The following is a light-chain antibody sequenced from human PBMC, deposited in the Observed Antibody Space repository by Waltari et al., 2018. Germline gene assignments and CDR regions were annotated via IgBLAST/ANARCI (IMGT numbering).Light chain of an antibody. CDR1: QSISNW. CDR3: QQYNSYSPWT. Sequence: DIQMTQSPSTLSASVGDRVTIPCRASQSISNWLAWYQQKPGKAPKPLIYDASSLESGVPSRFSGSGSGTEFTLTISSLQPDDFATYYCQQYNSYSPWTFGQGTKVEIK. CDR2: DAS. J-gene: IGKJ1*01. V-gene: IGKV1-5*01.